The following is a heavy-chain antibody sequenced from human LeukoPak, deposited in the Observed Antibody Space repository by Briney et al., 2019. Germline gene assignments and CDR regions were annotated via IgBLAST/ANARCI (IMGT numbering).Heavy chain of an antibody. CDR1: GFTFDDYA. V-gene: IGHV3-9*01. CDR3: AKVPYCSGGTCYVYFDY. J-gene: IGHJ4*01. Sequence: GGSLRLSCAASGFTFDDYARHWVRQAPGKSLEWVSGISWNSGTIGYADSVKGRFTISRDNAKHSLYLQMNSLRAEDTALYYCAKVPYCSGGTCYVYFDYWGQEPWSPSPQ. D-gene: IGHD2-15*01. CDR2: ISWNSGTI.